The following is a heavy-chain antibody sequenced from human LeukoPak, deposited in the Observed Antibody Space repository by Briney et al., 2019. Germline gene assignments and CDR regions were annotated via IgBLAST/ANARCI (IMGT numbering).Heavy chain of an antibody. V-gene: IGHV4-61*01. CDR3: ARENDAFDI. J-gene: IGHJ3*02. Sequence: PSETLSLTCTVSGGSVSSGSYYRNWIRQPPGKGLEWIGYIYYSGSTNYNPSLKSRVTISVDTSKNQFSLKLSSVTAADTAVYYCARENDAFDIWGQGTMVTVSS. CDR1: GGSVSSGSYY. CDR2: IYYSGST.